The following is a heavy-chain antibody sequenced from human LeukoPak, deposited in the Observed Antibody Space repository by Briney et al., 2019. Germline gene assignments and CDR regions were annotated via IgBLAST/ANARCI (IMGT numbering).Heavy chain of an antibody. CDR1: GFTFSNYA. J-gene: IGHJ3*02. CDR2: ISSNGGST. D-gene: IGHD6-19*01. V-gene: IGHV3-64D*06. CDR3: VKGSGWYGAFDI. Sequence: GGSLRLSCAASGFTFSNYAMHWVRQAPGKGLEYVSSISSNGGSTHYADSVKGRFTISRDNSKDTLYLQMSSLRPEDTAVYYCVKGSGWYGAFDIWGLGTMVTVSS.